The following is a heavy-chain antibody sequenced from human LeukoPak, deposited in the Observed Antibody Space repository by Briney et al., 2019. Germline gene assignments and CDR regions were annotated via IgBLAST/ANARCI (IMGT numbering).Heavy chain of an antibody. V-gene: IGHV3-48*03. Sequence: GGSLRLSCAASGFTFSSYAMSWVRQAPGKGLEGVSYISSSGSTIYYADSVKGRFTISRDNAKNSLFLQMNSLRAEDTAVYYCAELGITMIGGVWGKGTTVTISS. CDR1: GFTFSSYA. CDR2: ISSSGSTI. CDR3: AELGITMIGGV. J-gene: IGHJ6*04. D-gene: IGHD3-10*02.